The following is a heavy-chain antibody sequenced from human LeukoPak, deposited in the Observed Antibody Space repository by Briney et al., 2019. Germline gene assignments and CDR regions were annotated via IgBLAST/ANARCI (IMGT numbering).Heavy chain of an antibody. J-gene: IGHJ4*02. V-gene: IGHV3-23*01. Sequence: GGSLRLSCAASGFTFSNYSMSWVRQAPGKGLEWVSTISGTGGTTYYADSVKGRFTISRDNSKNTLFLQFNSLRADDTAVYYCARQQQWLGGYFDYWGQGTLAPVSS. CDR1: GFTFSNYS. CDR3: ARQQQWLGGYFDY. D-gene: IGHD6-19*01. CDR2: ISGTGGTT.